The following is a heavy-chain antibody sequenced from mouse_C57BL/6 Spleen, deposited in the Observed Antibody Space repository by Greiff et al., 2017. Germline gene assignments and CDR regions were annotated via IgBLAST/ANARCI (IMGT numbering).Heavy chain of an antibody. V-gene: IGHV10-1*01. Sequence: EVQRVESGGGLVQPKGSLKLSCAASGFSFNTYAMNWVRQAPGKGLEWVARIRSKSNNYATYYADSVKDRFTISRDDSESMLYLQMNNLKTEDTAMYYCVRSYYYGRGFDYWGQGTTLTVSS. J-gene: IGHJ2*01. CDR3: VRSYYYGRGFDY. CDR1: GFSFNTYA. CDR2: IRSKSNNYAT. D-gene: IGHD1-1*01.